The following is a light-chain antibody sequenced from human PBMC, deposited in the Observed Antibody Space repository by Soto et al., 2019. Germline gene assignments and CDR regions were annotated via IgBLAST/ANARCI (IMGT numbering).Light chain of an antibody. CDR3: SSYTSSNWV. V-gene: IGLV2-14*01. CDR1: SSDVCGYNY. J-gene: IGLJ2*01. Sequence: QSALTQPASVSGSPGQSITISCTGTSSDVCGYNYVSWYQQHPGKAPKLMIYDVSNRPSGVSNRFSGSKSGNTASLTISGLQAEDDADYYCSSYTSSNWVFGGGTKVTVL. CDR2: DVS.